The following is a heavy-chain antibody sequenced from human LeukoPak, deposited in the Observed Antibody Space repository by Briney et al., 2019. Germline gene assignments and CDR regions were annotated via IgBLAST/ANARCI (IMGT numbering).Heavy chain of an antibody. CDR1: GYTLTGYY. D-gene: IGHD6-19*01. J-gene: IGHJ6*02. V-gene: IGHV1-2*02. CDR3: ARGLAVAAYYYRYYGMDV. CDR2: INPNSGGT. Sequence: ASVKVSCKASGYTLTGYYMHWVRQAPGQGLEWMGWINPNSGGTNYAQKFEGRVTMTRDTSISTVYMELSRLRSDDTAVYYCARGLAVAAYYYRYYGMDVWGQGTTVTVSS.